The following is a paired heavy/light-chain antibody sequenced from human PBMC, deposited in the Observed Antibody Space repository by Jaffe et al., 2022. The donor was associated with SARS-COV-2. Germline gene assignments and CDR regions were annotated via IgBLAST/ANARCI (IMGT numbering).Heavy chain of an antibody. CDR2: IIPIFGTA. Sequence: QVQLVQSGAEVKKPGSSVKVSCKASGGTFSSYAISWVRQAPGQGLEWMGGIIPIFGTANYAQKFQGRVTITADESTSTAYMELSSLRSEDTAVYYCARDPVLSMAYSSGLAEPNNWFDPWGQGTLVTVSS. V-gene: IGHV1-69*01. J-gene: IGHJ5*02. CDR3: ARDPVLSMAYSSGLAEPNNWFDP. D-gene: IGHD6-19*01. CDR1: GGTFSSYA.
Light chain of an antibody. V-gene: IGKV1-16*02. Sequence: DIQMTQSPSSLSASVGDRVTITCRASQGISNYLAWFQQKPGKAPKSLIYAASSLQSGVPSKFSGSGSGTDFTLTISSLQPEDFATYYCQQYNSYPSTFGGGTKVEIK. J-gene: IGKJ4*01. CDR2: AAS. CDR1: QGISNY. CDR3: QQYNSYPST.